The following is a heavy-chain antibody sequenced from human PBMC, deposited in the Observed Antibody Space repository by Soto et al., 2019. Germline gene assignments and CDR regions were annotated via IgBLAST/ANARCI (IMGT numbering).Heavy chain of an antibody. CDR2: ISGSGGST. V-gene: IGHV3-23*01. Sequence: GGSLRLSCAASGFTFSSYAMSWVRQAPGKGLEWVSAISGSGGSTYYADSVKGRFTISRDNSKNTLYLQMNSLRAEDTAVYYCAGSLRYYYDSSGYSDLDYWGQGTLVTVSS. CDR1: GFTFSSYA. J-gene: IGHJ4*02. D-gene: IGHD3-22*01. CDR3: AGSLRYYYDSSGYSDLDY.